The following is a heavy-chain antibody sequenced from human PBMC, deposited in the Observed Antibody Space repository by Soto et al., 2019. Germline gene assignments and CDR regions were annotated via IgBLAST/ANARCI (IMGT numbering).Heavy chain of an antibody. CDR2: IYYSGST. CDR3: ARYSGYDIFDY. D-gene: IGHD5-12*01. Sequence: SETLSLTRTVSGGSISSYYWSWIRQPPGKGLEWIGYIYYSGSTNYNPSLKSRVTISVDTSKNQFSLKLSSVTAADTAVYYCARYSGYDIFDYWGQGTLVTVSS. J-gene: IGHJ4*02. CDR1: GGSISSYY. V-gene: IGHV4-59*08.